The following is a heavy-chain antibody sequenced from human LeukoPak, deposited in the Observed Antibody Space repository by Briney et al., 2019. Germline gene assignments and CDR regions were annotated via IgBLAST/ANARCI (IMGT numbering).Heavy chain of an antibody. D-gene: IGHD6-13*01. CDR1: GGSISSSTFY. Sequence: SETLSLTCTVSGGSISSSTFYWGWIRQPPGKGLEWIGYIYNSGSTSYNPSLKSRVTISLDTSKNQFSLKLSSVTAADTAVYYCARGVVAAAGRTFDFWGQGTLVTVSS. J-gene: IGHJ4*02. CDR3: ARGVVAAAGRTFDF. CDR2: IYNSGST. V-gene: IGHV4-61*05.